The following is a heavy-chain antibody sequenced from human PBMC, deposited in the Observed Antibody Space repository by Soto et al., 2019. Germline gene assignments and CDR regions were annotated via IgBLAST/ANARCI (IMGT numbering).Heavy chain of an antibody. CDR2: INPNSGGT. J-gene: IGHJ3*02. D-gene: IGHD6-13*01. Sequence: ASVKVSCKASGYTFTGYYMHWVRQAPGQGLEWMGWINPNSGGTNYAQKFQGRVTMTRDTSISTAYMERSRLRSDDTAVYYWESRYSSSWGNDAFDIWGQGTMVTVSS. CDR3: ESRYSSSWGNDAFDI. CDR1: GYTFTGYY. V-gene: IGHV1-2*02.